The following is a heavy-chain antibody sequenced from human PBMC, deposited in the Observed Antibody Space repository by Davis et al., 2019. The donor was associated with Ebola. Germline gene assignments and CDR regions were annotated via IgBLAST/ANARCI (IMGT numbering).Heavy chain of an antibody. J-gene: IGHJ5*02. Sequence: MPSETLSLTCAVSGGSISSGGYSWSWIWQPPGKGLEWIGYIYHSGSTYYNPSLKSRVTISVDRSKNQFSLKLSSVTAADTAGYYCARGKPFGSSFWFDPWGQGTLVTVSS. CDR2: IYHSGST. CDR1: GGSISSGGYS. D-gene: IGHD6-13*01. CDR3: ARGKPFGSSFWFDP. V-gene: IGHV4-30-2*01.